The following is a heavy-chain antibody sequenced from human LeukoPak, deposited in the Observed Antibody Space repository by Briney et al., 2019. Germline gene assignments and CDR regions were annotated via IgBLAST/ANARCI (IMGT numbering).Heavy chain of an antibody. Sequence: GGSLRLSCAASGFTFSSYAMHWVRQAPGKGLEWVAVISYDGSNKYYADSVKGRFTISRDNSKNTLYLQMNSLRAEDTAVYYCARDPPPTYSYGPYWYFDLWGRGTLVTVSS. J-gene: IGHJ2*01. D-gene: IGHD5-18*01. CDR2: ISYDGSNK. CDR3: ARDPPPTYSYGPYWYFDL. V-gene: IGHV3-30-3*01. CDR1: GFTFSSYA.